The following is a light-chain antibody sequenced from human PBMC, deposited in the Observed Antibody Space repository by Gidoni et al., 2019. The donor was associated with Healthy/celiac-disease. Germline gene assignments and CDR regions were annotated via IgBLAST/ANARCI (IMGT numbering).Light chain of an antibody. CDR3: QQYYSTPLT. J-gene: IGKJ4*01. CDR1: QSVLYSSNNKNY. Sequence: DIVMTQSPDSLAVSLGERATINCKSSQSVLYSSNNKNYLAWYQQKPGQPPKLLIYWASTRESGVPDRFSGRGSGTDFTLTSSSLQAEDVAVYYCQQYYSTPLTFGGXTKVEIK. CDR2: WAS. V-gene: IGKV4-1*01.